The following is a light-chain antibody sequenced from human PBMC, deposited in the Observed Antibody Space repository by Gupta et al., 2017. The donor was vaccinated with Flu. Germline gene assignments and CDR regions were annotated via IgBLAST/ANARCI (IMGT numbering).Light chain of an antibody. Sequence: GQVARITCSGETLARKYAYWYQQKPGQSPVMVICKDTERPSGIPGRFSGSTSGTTVTLTISGVQAEDEADYYCLSADNSGHSLVFGGGTKLTVL. V-gene: IGLV3-16*01. CDR3: LSADNSGHSLV. J-gene: IGLJ2*01. CDR2: KDT. CDR1: TLARKY.